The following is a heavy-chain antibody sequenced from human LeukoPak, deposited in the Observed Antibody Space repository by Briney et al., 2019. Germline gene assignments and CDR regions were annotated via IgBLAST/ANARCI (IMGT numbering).Heavy chain of an antibody. V-gene: IGHV3-7*03. Sequence: GGSLRLSCAASGFTFVRYYMTWVRQAPGKGPEWVANIKQDGSDKNYVDSVKGRFTISRDNTKNLVFLQMNSLTGEDTAVYYCAREIWGPECWGQGTLVTVSS. D-gene: IGHD7-27*01. J-gene: IGHJ4*02. CDR3: AREIWGPEC. CDR1: GFTFVRYY. CDR2: IKQDGSDK.